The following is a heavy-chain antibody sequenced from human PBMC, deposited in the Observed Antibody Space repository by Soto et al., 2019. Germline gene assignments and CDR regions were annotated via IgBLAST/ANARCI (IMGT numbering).Heavy chain of an antibody. D-gene: IGHD2-2*02. CDR1: GFTFSSYA. CDR3: AKNAAGIPHYYMDV. Sequence: GGSLRLSCAASGFTFSSYAMSWVRQAPGEGLEWVSAISGSGGSTYYADSVKGRLTISRDNSKNTLYLQMNSLRAEDTAVYYCAKNAAGIPHYYMDVWGKGTTVTVSS. V-gene: IGHV3-23*01. CDR2: ISGSGGST. J-gene: IGHJ6*03.